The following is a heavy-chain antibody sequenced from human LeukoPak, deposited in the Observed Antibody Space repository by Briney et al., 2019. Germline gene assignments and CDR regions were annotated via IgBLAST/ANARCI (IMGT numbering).Heavy chain of an antibody. V-gene: IGHV1-46*01. CDR1: GYTFTSYY. J-gene: IGHJ6*04. CDR3: ARGRGYYGSGSSSRGMDV. CDR2: INPSGGST. Sequence: ASVKVSCKASGYTFTSYYMHWVRQAPGQGLEWMGIINPSGGSTSYAQKFQGRVTMTRDTSTSTVYMELSSLRSEDTAVYYCARGRGYYGSGSSSRGMDVWGKGTTITVSS. D-gene: IGHD3-10*01.